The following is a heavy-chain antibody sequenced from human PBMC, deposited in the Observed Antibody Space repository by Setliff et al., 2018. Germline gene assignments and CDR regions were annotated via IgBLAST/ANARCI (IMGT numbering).Heavy chain of an antibody. CDR2: INPSSGGT. V-gene: IGHV1-2*06. Sequence: VASVKVSCKAFRYTFNDYYIHWVRQTPGQGLEWMGRINPSSGGTDDAQNFLGRVTMTRGTAISTAYMELSRLTSDDTAVYYCARAEYTSSSLYYYMDVWGKGTTVTVSS. CDR1: RYTFNDYY. J-gene: IGHJ6*03. D-gene: IGHD6-6*01. CDR3: ARAEYTSSSLYYYMDV.